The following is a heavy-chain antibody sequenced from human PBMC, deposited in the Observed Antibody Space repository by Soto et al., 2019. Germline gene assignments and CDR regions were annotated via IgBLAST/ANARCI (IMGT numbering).Heavy chain of an antibody. J-gene: IGHJ6*02. V-gene: IGHV1-46*01. Sequence: ASVKVSCKASGYTFTSYYMHWVRQAPGQGLEWMGIINPSGGSTSYAQKFQGRVTMTRDTSTSTVYMELSSLRSEDTAVYYCARDHGLDYDFWSGYFRRSGFHYYGMDVWGQGTTVTVSS. CDR1: GYTFTSYY. CDR2: INPSGGST. CDR3: ARDHGLDYDFWSGYFRRSGFHYYGMDV. D-gene: IGHD3-3*01.